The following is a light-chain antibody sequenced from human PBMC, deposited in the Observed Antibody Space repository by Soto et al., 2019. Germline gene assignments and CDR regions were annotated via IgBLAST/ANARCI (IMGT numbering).Light chain of an antibody. CDR1: QGISNW. CDR3: HQTNTFFPLS. V-gene: IGKV1-12*01. J-gene: IGKJ4*01. CDR2: SAS. Sequence: DIQMTQSPSSVSASVGDRVTITCRASQGISNWLAWYQQQPGKAPKLLIYSASTLQSGVPSRFSGGGAGTHFTLIISSLQPEDFATYYCHQTNTFFPLSFGGGTKVEIK.